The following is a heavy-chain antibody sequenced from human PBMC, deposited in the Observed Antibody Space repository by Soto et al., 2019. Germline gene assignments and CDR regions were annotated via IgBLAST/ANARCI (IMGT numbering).Heavy chain of an antibody. Sequence: PGGSLRLSCAASGFTFSSYSMNWVRQAPGKGLEWVSSISSSSSYIYYADSVKGRFTISRDNAKNSLYLQMNSLRAEDTAVYYCARDSHRSSPPLNWFDPWGQGTLVTVSS. V-gene: IGHV3-21*01. CDR2: ISSSSSYI. D-gene: IGHD6-6*01. CDR1: GFTFSSYS. J-gene: IGHJ5*02. CDR3: ARDSHRSSPPLNWFDP.